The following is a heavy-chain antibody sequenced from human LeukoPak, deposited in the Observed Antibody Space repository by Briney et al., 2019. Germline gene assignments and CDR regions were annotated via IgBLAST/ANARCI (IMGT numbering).Heavy chain of an antibody. CDR2: IYYSGST. Sequence: GPLRLSCAASGFTFSSYAMSWVRQAPGKGLEWIGSIYYSGSTYYNPSLKSRVTISVDTSKNQFSPKLNSVTATDTAVYYCARHYGPWGQGTLVTVSS. J-gene: IGHJ4*02. CDR3: ARHYGP. V-gene: IGHV4-39*01. D-gene: IGHD3-10*01. CDR1: GFTFSSYA.